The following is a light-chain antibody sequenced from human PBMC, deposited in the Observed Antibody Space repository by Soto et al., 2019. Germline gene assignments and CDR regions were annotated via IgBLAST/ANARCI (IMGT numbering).Light chain of an antibody. J-gene: IGKJ1*01. CDR1: QSVSSR. Sequence: EIVLTQSACTLSLSPGERATLSCRASQSVSSRLAWYQQKPGQAPRLLISGASSRATGIPDRFSGSGSGTDFTLTISRLEPEDFAVYYCQHYGASPWTFGQGTKVDIK. V-gene: IGKV3-20*01. CDR2: GAS. CDR3: QHYGASPWT.